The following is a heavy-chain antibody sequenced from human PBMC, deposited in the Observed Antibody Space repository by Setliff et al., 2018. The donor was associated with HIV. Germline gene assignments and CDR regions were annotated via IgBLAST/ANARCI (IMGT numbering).Heavy chain of an antibody. Sequence: SVKVSCKASGFTFTNSAMQWVRQARGQRLEWIGWIVVGSYNTNYAQKFQERVTITRDLSTSTAYMELSSLRSEDTAVYYCAAASNRRVRGVNLHYYYYMDVWGKGATVTVS. CDR3: AAASNRRVRGVNLHYYYYMDV. J-gene: IGHJ6*03. V-gene: IGHV1-58*02. CDR2: IVVGSYNT. CDR1: GFTFTNSA. D-gene: IGHD3-10*01.